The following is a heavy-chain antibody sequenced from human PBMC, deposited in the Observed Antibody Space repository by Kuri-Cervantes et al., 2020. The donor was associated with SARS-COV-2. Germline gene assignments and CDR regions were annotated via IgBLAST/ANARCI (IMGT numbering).Heavy chain of an antibody. V-gene: IGHV4-38-2*02. CDR1: GYSISSGYY. J-gene: IGHJ4*02. Sequence: SETLSLTCTVSGYSISSGYYWGWIRQPPGKGLEWIGYIHYSGSTNYNPSLKSRVTISVDTAKNQFSLKLSSVTTADTAVYYCARWIYESLYFFDFWGQGTLVTVSS. CDR2: IHYSGST. CDR3: ARWIYESLYFFDF. D-gene: IGHD3-3*01.